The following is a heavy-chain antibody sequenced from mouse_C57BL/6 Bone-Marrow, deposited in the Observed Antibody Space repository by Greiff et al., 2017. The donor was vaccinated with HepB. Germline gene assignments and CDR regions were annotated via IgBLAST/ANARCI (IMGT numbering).Heavy chain of an antibody. D-gene: IGHD2-4*01. J-gene: IGHJ4*01. Sequence: VKLMESGPELVKPGASVKLSCKASGYTFTSYDINWVKQRPGQGLEWIGWIYPRDGSTKYNEKFKGKATLTVDTSSSTAYMELHSLTSEDSAVYFCARTSSYYDYDGPYAMDYWGQGTSVTVSS. CDR1: GYTFTSYD. V-gene: IGHV1-85*01. CDR3: ARTSSYYDYDGPYAMDY. CDR2: IYPRDGST.